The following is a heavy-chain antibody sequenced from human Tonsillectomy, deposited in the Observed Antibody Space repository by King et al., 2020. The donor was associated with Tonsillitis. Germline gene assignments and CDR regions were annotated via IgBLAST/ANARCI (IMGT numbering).Heavy chain of an antibody. CDR3: ARMGGSYYYYYMDV. J-gene: IGHJ6*03. CDR2: IDWDDDK. D-gene: IGHD3-16*01. V-gene: IGHV2-70*04. Sequence: VTLKESGPALVKPTQTLTLTCTFSGFSLSTSGMRVSWIRQPPGKALEWLARIDWDDDKFYSTSLKTRLTISKDPSKNQVVLTMTNMDPVDTATYYCARMGGSYYYYYMDVWGKGTTVTVSS. CDR1: GFSLSTSGMR.